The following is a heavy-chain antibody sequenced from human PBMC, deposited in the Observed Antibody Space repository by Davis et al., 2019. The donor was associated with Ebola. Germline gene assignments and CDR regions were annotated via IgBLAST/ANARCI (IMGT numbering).Heavy chain of an antibody. CDR1: GFTFSSYS. D-gene: IGHD3-3*01. J-gene: IGHJ4*02. Sequence: GGSLRLSCAASGFTFSSYSMNWVRQAPGKGLEWVSSISSSSSYIYYADSVKGRFTISRDNAKNSLYLEMNTLRDEDTAVYYCATVSDFWSGYLDSWGQGTLVTVSS. CDR3: ATVSDFWSGYLDS. CDR2: ISSSSSYI. V-gene: IGHV3-21*01.